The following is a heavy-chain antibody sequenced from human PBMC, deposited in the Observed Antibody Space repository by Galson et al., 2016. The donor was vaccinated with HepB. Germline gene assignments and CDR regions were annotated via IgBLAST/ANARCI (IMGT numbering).Heavy chain of an antibody. Sequence: SLRLSCAASGFTFSNFWMSWVRQAPGKGLEWVASINQYGSEKQYVDSVKGRFTISRDNAKNSLYLETNSLRAEDRAVYYCARDGHSSGWPYDYWGQGTLVTISA. J-gene: IGHJ4*02. CDR1: GFTFSNFW. D-gene: IGHD6-19*01. CDR3: ARDGHSSGWPYDY. CDR2: INQYGSEK. V-gene: IGHV3-7*03.